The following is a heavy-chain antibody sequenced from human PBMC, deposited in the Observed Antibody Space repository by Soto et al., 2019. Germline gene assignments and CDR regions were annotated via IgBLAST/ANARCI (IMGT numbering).Heavy chain of an antibody. CDR2: IYYSGNT. CDR1: GDSVTSCDSY. V-gene: IGHV4-61*08. D-gene: IGHD3-10*02. J-gene: IGHJ5*01. Sequence: SETLASTCTVSGDSVTSCDSYWSWIRQPPGKGLEWIGYIYYSGNTNYIPSLKSRVAISLYTSHNQFSLKLSSVTAADTAVYLSERLPIATYITLLFEPWGQCILVNVSS. CDR3: ERLPIATYITLLFEP.